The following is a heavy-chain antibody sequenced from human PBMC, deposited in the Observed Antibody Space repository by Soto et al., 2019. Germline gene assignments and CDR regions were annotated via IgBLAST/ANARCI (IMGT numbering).Heavy chain of an antibody. CDR3: AKDLAVAGTWIVDY. CDR2: IRGSGDNT. Sequence: QPGGSLRLSCAASGFTFSSYAMSWVRQAPGKGLEWVSAIRGSGDNTYYADSVKGRFTISRDNSKNTLYLQMNSLRAEDTAVYYCAKDLAVAGTWIVDYWGQGTLVTVSS. V-gene: IGHV3-23*01. J-gene: IGHJ4*02. CDR1: GFTFSSYA. D-gene: IGHD6-19*01.